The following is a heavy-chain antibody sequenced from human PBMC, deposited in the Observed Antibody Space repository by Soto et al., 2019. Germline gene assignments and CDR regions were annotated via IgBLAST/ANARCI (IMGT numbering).Heavy chain of an antibody. CDR3: AKGKYDFWSGSKLYGMDV. CDR2: ISYDGSNK. J-gene: IGHJ6*02. Sequence: QVQLVESGGGVVHPGRSLRLSCAASGFTFSSYGMHWVRQAPGKGLEWVAVISYDGSNKYYADSVKGRFTISRDNSKNTLYLQMNSLRAEDTAVYYCAKGKYDFWSGSKLYGMDVWGQGTTVTVSS. V-gene: IGHV3-30*18. CDR1: GFTFSSYG. D-gene: IGHD3-3*01.